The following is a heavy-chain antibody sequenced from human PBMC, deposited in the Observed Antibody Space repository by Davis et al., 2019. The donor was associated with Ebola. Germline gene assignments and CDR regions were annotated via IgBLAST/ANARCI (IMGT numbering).Heavy chain of an antibody. V-gene: IGHV5-51*01. CDR2: IYTGDSDT. Sequence: GESLKISRKDSGNSFNTHWIGWVRQMPGKGLEWMGIIYTGDSDTRYSPSFRGQVTILADKSIKTAFLQWSSLKASDTAMYYCATLRRTITGMDDGFDIWGQGTKVTVSS. D-gene: IGHD1-20*01. CDR1: GNSFNTHW. CDR3: ATLRRTITGMDDGFDI. J-gene: IGHJ3*02.